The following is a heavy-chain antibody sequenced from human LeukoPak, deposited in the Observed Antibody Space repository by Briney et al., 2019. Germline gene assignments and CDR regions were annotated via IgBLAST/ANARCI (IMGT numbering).Heavy chain of an antibody. CDR2: IFYSGST. CDR1: GGSISTYY. Sequence: SETLSLTCTVSGGSISTYYWSWTRQPPGKGLEWIGYIFYSGSTNYDPSLKSRVTISVDTSKNQFSLKLSSVTAADTAVYYCARSPMVRGVTTFDYWDQGTLVTVSS. CDR3: ARSPMVRGVTTFDY. V-gene: IGHV4-59*01. D-gene: IGHD3-10*01. J-gene: IGHJ4*02.